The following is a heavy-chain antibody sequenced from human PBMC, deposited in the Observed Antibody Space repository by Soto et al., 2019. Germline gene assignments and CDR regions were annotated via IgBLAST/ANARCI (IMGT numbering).Heavy chain of an antibody. J-gene: IGHJ4*02. CDR2: INAGNGNT. CDR1: GYTFTSYA. V-gene: IGHV1-3*01. Sequence: ASLKVSCKASGYTFTSYAMHWVRQAPGQRLEWMGWINAGNGNTKYSQKFQGRVTITRDTSASTAYMELSSLRSEDTAVYYCASSFTAPAAIGYCAQGTLVTVSS. D-gene: IGHD2-2*02. CDR3: ASSFTAPAAIGY.